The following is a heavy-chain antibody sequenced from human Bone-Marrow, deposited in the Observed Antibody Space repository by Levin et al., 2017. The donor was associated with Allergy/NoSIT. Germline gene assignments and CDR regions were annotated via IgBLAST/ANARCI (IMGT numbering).Heavy chain of an antibody. J-gene: IGHJ6*02. CDR3: ARHKDYGGNGYYYYGMDV. CDR2: VSWNSGTI. Sequence: SLKIPCAASGFTFTDYAIHWIRQAPGRGLEWVSGVSWNSGTIGYADSVKGRFTISRDNAKNSLYLQMNSLRTEDTALYFCARHKDYGGNGYYYYGMDVWGQGTTVTVSS. D-gene: IGHD4-23*01. V-gene: IGHV3-9*01. CDR1: GFTFTDYA.